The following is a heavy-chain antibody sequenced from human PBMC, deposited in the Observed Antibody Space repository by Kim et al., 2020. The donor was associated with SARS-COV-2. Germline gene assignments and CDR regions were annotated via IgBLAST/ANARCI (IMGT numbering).Heavy chain of an antibody. CDR3: ARRRDGYNNNWFDP. V-gene: IGHV4-39*01. Sequence: SETLSLTCTVSGGSISSSGYYWGWIRQPPGKGLEWIGSIYYSGSTYYNPSLKSRVTISVDTSKNQFSLKLSSVTAADTAVYDCARRRDGYNNNWFDPWGQGTLVTVSS. CDR1: GGSISSSGYY. D-gene: IGHD5-12*01. CDR2: IYYSGST. J-gene: IGHJ5*02.